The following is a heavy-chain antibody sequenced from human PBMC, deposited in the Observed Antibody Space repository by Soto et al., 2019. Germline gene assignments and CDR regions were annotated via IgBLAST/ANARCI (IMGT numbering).Heavy chain of an antibody. CDR1: GCSISSYY. J-gene: IGHJ5*02. Sequence: SETLSLTCTVSGCSISSYYWSWIRQPPGKGLEWIGYIYYSGSTNYNPSLKSRVTISVDTSKNHFSLKLISVTTADTAMYFCGREGKHGRSNQPLVAWGQGPPGTGSS. V-gene: IGHV4-59*01. CDR3: GREGKHGRSNQPLVA. CDR2: IYYSGST.